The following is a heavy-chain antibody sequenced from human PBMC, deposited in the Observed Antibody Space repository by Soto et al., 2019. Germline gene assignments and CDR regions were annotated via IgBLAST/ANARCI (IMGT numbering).Heavy chain of an antibody. Sequence: PEETQSLTCTVAGCSGSIVSYYWNWIRQPPGKGLEWIGYIYDSETTNYNPSLKSRLTISLETSKNQFSLKLSSVTAADTAVYYCATAPWSGSHRLHHWGQGTLVNVS. CDR1: GCSGSIVSYY. J-gene: IGHJ1*01. D-gene: IGHD3-3*01. CDR2: IYDSETT. V-gene: IGHV4-61*01. CDR3: ATAPWSGSHRLHH.